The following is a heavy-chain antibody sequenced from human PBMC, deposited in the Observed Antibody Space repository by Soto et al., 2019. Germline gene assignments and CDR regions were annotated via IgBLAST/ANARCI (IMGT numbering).Heavy chain of an antibody. J-gene: IGHJ6*02. D-gene: IGHD3-16*01. CDR2: INPSGGST. V-gene: IGHV1-46*01. CDR1: GYTFTSYY. CDR3: AWGGHYYYYGMDV. Sequence: QVQLVQSGAEVKKPGASVKVSCKASGYTFTSYYMHWVRQAPGQGLEWMGIINPSGGSTSYGQKSQGRVTMTRDTSTSTVYMELSSLRSEDTAVYYCAWGGHYYYYGMDVWGQGTTVTVSS.